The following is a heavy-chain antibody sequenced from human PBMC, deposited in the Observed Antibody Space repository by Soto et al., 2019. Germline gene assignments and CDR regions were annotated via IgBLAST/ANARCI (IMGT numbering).Heavy chain of an antibody. V-gene: IGHV3-7*01. CDR1: GFTFGSYW. CDR2: IKQDGSEK. Sequence: GGSLGLSCAASGFTFGSYWMSWVRQAPGKGLEWVANIKQDGSEKYYVDSVKGRFTISRDNAKNSLYLQMNGLRAEDTAVYYCAGRPAAYYYYYYMDVWGIGTTVTVSS. D-gene: IGHD2-2*01. CDR3: AGRPAAYYYYYYMDV. J-gene: IGHJ6*03.